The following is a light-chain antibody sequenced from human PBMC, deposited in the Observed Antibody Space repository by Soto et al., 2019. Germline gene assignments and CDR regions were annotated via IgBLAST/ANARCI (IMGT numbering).Light chain of an antibody. CDR2: NNN. CDR3: AAWDDSLNGWV. J-gene: IGLJ3*02. V-gene: IGLV1-44*01. CDR1: SSNIGSNF. Sequence: QSVLTQPPSASGTPGQRVTISCSGSSSNIGSNFVYWYQHVPGTAPKVLIYNNNQRPSGVADRFAGSKSGTSASLAISGLQSEDEADYYCAAWDDSLNGWVFGGGTKLTVL.